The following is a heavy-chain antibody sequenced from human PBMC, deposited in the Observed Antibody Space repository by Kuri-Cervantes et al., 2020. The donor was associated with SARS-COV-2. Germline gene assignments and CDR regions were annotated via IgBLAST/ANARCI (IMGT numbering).Heavy chain of an antibody. CDR3: ARGSITIFGVVTSFDY. CDR2: INPNSGGT. D-gene: IGHD3-3*01. CDR1: GYTFTGYY. V-gene: IGHV1-2*02. Sequence: ASVKVSCKASGYTFTGYYMHWVRQATGQGLEWMGWINPNSGGTNYAQKFQGRVTMTRDTSISTAYMELSRLRSDDTAVYYCARGSITIFGVVTSFDYWGQGTLVTVSS. J-gene: IGHJ4*02.